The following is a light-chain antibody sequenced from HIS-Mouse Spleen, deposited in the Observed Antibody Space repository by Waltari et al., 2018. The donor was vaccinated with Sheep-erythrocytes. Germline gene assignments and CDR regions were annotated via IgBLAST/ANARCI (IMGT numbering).Light chain of an antibody. V-gene: IGLV2-23*01. CDR1: SSDVGSYNL. J-gene: IGLJ2*01. CDR3: CSYAGSSTLV. CDR2: EGS. Sequence: QSALTQPASVSGYPGQSITISCTGTSSDVGSYNLVSWYQQHRGKAPKLMIYEGSKRPSGVSNRFYGSTSGNTASLTISGLQAEDEADDYCCSYAGSSTLVFGGGTKLTVL.